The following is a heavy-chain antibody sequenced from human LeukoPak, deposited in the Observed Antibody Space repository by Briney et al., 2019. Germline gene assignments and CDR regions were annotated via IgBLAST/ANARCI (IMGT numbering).Heavy chain of an antibody. CDR1: GFTFSSYA. CDR3: ARGRDFWNPGPFDY. V-gene: IGHV3-23*01. J-gene: IGHJ4*02. CDR2: ISGGGGST. D-gene: IGHD1-1*01. Sequence: GGSLRLSCAASGFTFSSYAMNWVRQAPGKGLEWVSAISGGGGSTYYADSVKGRFTISRDNAKNSLYLQMNSLRAEDTAVYYCARGRDFWNPGPFDYWGQGTLVTVSS.